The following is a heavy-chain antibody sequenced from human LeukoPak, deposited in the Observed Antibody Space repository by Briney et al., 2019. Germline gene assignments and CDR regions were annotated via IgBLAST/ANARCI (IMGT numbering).Heavy chain of an antibody. V-gene: IGHV4-59*01. D-gene: IGHD6-19*01. CDR1: GGSINSYY. CDR3: ARVAVDTFDY. J-gene: IGHJ4*02. CDR2: IYYSGNT. Sequence: SETLSLTCTVSGGSINSYYWSWIRQPPGKGLEWIGYIYYSGNTNYNPSLKSRVTISVDTSKNQFSLKLSSVTAADKAVYYCARVAVDTFDYWGQGTLVTVSS.